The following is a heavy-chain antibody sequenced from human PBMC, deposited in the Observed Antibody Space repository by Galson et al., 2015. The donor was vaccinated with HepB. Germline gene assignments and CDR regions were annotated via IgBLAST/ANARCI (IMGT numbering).Heavy chain of an antibody. Sequence: SVKVSCKVSGYTLTELSMHWVRQAPGKGLEWMGGFDPEDGETIYAQKFQGRVTMTEDTSTDTAYMELSSLRSEDTAVYYCATGGKWELRNYYYMDVWGKGTTVTVSS. J-gene: IGHJ6*03. D-gene: IGHD1-26*01. CDR2: FDPEDGET. CDR3: ATGGKWELRNYYYMDV. V-gene: IGHV1-24*01. CDR1: GYTLTELS.